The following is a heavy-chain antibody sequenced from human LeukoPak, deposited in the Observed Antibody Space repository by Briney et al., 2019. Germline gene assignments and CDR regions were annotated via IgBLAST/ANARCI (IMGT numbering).Heavy chain of an antibody. V-gene: IGHV5-10-1*01. J-gene: IGHJ4*02. D-gene: IGHD3-9*01. CDR3: ARRDYDILTGGEFDY. CDR1: GYSFTSYW. CDR2: IDPSDSYT. Sequence: GESLKISCKGSGYSFTSYWISWVRQMPGKGLEWMGRIDPSDSYTNYSPSFQGHVTISADKSISTAYLQWSSLKASDTAMYYCARRDYDILTGGEFDYWGQGTLVTVSS.